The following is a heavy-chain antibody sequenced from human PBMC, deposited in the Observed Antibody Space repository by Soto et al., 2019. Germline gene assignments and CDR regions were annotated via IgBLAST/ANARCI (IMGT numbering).Heavy chain of an antibody. CDR3: ARNFPQVVAATLYAFDI. Sequence: ASVKVSCKASGYTFTSYGIGWVRQAPGQGLEWMGWISAYNGNTNYAQKLQGRVTMTTDTSTSTAYTELRSLRSDDTAVYYCARNFPQVVAATLYAFDIWGQGTMVTVSS. CDR2: ISAYNGNT. J-gene: IGHJ3*02. V-gene: IGHV1-18*01. D-gene: IGHD2-15*01. CDR1: GYTFTSYG.